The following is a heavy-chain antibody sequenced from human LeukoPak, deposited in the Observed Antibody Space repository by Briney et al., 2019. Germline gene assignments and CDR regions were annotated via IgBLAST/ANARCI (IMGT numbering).Heavy chain of an antibody. V-gene: IGHV1-69*04. CDR3: ARAAIAAAGTIAWFDP. J-gene: IGHJ5*02. CDR1: GGTFSSYA. Sequence: ASVKVSCKASGGTFSSYAISWVRQAPGQGLEWMGRIIPILGIANYAQKFQGRVTITADKSTSTAYMELSSLRSEDTAVYYCARAAIAAAGTIAWFDPWGQGTLVTVSS. D-gene: IGHD6-13*01. CDR2: IIPILGIA.